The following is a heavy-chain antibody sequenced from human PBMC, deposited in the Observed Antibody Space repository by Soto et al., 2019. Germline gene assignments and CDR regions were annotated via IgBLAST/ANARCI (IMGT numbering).Heavy chain of an antibody. D-gene: IGHD3-22*01. Sequence: SETLSLTXTVSGGSISSGGYYWSWIRQHPGKGLEWIGYIYYSGSTYYNPSLKSRVTISVDTSKNQFSLKLSSVTAADTAVYYCARDKAYYYDSSGYNYYGMDVWGQGTTVTVSS. V-gene: IGHV4-31*02. CDR2: IYYSGST. CDR1: GGSISSGGYY. CDR3: ARDKAYYYDSSGYNYYGMDV. J-gene: IGHJ6*02.